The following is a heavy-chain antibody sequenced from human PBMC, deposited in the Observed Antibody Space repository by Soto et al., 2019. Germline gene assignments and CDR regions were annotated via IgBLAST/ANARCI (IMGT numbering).Heavy chain of an antibody. CDR1: GFTFDDYA. D-gene: IGHD6-6*01. Sequence: GGSLRLSCAASGFTFDDYAMHWVRQAPGKGLEWVSGISWNSGSIGYADSVKGRFTISRDNAKNSLYLQMNSLRAEDTALYYCAKDIRDYYSSSSGVALDYWGQGTLVTVSS. J-gene: IGHJ4*02. V-gene: IGHV3-9*01. CDR2: ISWNSGSI. CDR3: AKDIRDYYSSSSGVALDY.